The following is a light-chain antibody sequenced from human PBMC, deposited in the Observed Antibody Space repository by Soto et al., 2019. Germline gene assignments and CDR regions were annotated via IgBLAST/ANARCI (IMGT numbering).Light chain of an antibody. CDR3: QHYNSYSEA. J-gene: IGKJ1*01. V-gene: IGKV1-5*03. CDR2: KAS. Sequence: DIQMTQSPSTMSASVGDRVTITFRASQSIDSWLAWYQQKPGKAPKFLMYKASNLESGVPSRFSGSGSGTEFTLTISSLQPDDFATYYCQHYNSYSEAFGQGTTGDIK. CDR1: QSIDSW.